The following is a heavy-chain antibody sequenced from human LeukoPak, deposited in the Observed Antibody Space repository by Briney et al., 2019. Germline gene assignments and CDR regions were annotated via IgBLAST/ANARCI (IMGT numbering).Heavy chain of an antibody. Sequence: GGSLSLSCAVAGFILSSYAMHWDSQATGKGLEWVSAIGTAGDTYYPGSVKGRFTISRENAKNSLYLQMNSLRAGDTAVYYCARDLGGSWDVWGQGTTVTVSS. J-gene: IGHJ6*02. V-gene: IGHV3-13*04. CDR3: ARDLGGSWDV. CDR2: IGTAGDT. CDR1: GFILSSYA. D-gene: IGHD2-15*01.